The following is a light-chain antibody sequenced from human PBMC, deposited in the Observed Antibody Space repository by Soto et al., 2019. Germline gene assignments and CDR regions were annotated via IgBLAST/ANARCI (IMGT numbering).Light chain of an antibody. J-gene: IGKJ2*01. V-gene: IGKV3-20*01. CDR2: HAS. Sequence: EFLLTQSPATLSLSPGERATLSCRASQSVTNNYLAWYRQEPDQPPSLLIYHASSRPGGIPDRFSGSGSGTDFTLTSSSLQHEDFAVYFCQKYGACLYTFGQGTQVEIK. CDR3: QKYGACLYT. CDR1: QSVTNNY.